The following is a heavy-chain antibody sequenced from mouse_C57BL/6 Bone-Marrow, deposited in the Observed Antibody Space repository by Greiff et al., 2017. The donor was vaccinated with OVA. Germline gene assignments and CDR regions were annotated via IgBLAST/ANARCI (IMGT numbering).Heavy chain of an antibody. Sequence: VQLQQPGAELVRPGSSVKLSCKASGYTFTSYWMPWVKQRPIQGLEWIGNIDPSDSETHYNEKFKGKATLPVDKSSSTAYMQLSSLTSEDSAVDYCARGGSSSDTYYCAMDYWGQGTSVTVSS. J-gene: IGHJ4*01. CDR1: GYTFTSYW. CDR3: ARGGSSSDTYYCAMDY. V-gene: IGHV1-52*01. D-gene: IGHD6-1*01. CDR2: IDPSDSET.